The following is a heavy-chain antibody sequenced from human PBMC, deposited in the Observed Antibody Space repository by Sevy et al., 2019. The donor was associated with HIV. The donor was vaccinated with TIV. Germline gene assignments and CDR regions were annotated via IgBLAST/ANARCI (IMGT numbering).Heavy chain of an antibody. CDR2: ISYSGTT. CDR3: ARDRDGCIDY. V-gene: IGHV4-59*01. D-gene: IGHD2-21*01. J-gene: IGHJ4*02. CDR1: RGSITSYY. Sequence: SETLSLTCTVSRGSITSYYWSWIRQPPGRGLEWIGYISYSGTTHYNPSLKSRVTISIDTSKNQFSLKLSSVTAADTAVYYCARDRDGCIDYWGQGTLVTVSS.